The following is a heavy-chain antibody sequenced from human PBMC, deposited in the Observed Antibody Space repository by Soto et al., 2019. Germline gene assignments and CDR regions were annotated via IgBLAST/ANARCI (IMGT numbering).Heavy chain of an antibody. CDR2: IYYSGST. V-gene: IGHV4-39*01. D-gene: IGHD3-3*01. J-gene: IGHJ4*02. CDR1: GGSISSSSYY. CDR3: ARRITIFGVVTPYFDC. Sequence: PSETLSLTCTVSGGSISSSSYYWGWIRQPPGKGLEWIGSIYYSGSTYYNPSLKSRVTISVDTSKNQFSLKLSSVTAADTAVYYCARRITIFGVVTPYFDCWGQGTLVTVSS.